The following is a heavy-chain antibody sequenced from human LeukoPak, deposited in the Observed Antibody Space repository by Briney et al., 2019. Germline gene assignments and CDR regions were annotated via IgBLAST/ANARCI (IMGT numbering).Heavy chain of an antibody. CDR1: GFTFSSYT. J-gene: IGHJ3*02. CDR2: ISSSSSSI. CDR3: ARGGSYLSAFDI. D-gene: IGHD1-26*01. Sequence: PGGSLRLSCAASGFTFSSYTMSWVRQAPGKGLEWVSSISSSSSSIYYTDSVKGRFTISRDNSKNTLCLQMNSLRAEDTAVYYCARGGSYLSAFDIWGQGTMVTVSS. V-gene: IGHV3-21*04.